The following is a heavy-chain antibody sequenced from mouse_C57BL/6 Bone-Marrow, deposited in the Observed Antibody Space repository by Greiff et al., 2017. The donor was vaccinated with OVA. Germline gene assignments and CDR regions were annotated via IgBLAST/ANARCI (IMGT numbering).Heavy chain of an antibody. D-gene: IGHD1-1*01. Sequence: QVHVKQPGAELVKPGASVKLSCKASGYTFTSYWMHWVKQRPGQGLEWIGMIHPNSGSTNYNEKFKSKATLTVDKSSSTAYMQLSSLTSEDSAVYYCARSYGSSGDYWGQGTTLTVSS. CDR1: GYTFTSYW. CDR2: IHPNSGST. V-gene: IGHV1-64*01. CDR3: ARSYGSSGDY. J-gene: IGHJ2*01.